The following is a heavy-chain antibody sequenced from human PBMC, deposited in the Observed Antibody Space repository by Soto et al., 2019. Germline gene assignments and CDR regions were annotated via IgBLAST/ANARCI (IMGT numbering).Heavy chain of an antibody. CDR3: VRGVHGVTLDY. V-gene: IGHV6-1*01. CDR2: TYFKSKWYA. J-gene: IGHJ4*02. Sequence: SQTLSLTCAISGDSVSSDRSAWNWIRQSPSRGLEWLGRTYFKSKWYADYVTSVKGRITINADTSKNLLSLQLNSLTAEDTAVYYCVRGVHGVTLDYWGQGALVTVSS. CDR1: GDSVSSDRSA. D-gene: IGHD2-21*02.